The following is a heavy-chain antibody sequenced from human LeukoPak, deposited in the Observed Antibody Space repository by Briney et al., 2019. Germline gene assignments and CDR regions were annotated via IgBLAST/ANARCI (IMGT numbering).Heavy chain of an antibody. CDR2: IYTSGST. Sequence: PSETLSLTCTVSGGSISSYYWSWIRQPAGEGLEWIGRIYTSGSTNYNPSLKSRVTMSVDTSKNQFSLKLSSVTAADTAVYYCARDPPPVIAAAGTGGWFDPWGQGTLVTVSS. CDR3: ARDPPPVIAAAGTGGWFDP. CDR1: GGSISSYY. V-gene: IGHV4-4*07. J-gene: IGHJ5*02. D-gene: IGHD6-13*01.